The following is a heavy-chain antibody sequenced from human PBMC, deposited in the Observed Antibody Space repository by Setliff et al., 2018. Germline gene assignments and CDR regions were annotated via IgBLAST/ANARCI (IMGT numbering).Heavy chain of an antibody. J-gene: IGHJ4*02. V-gene: IGHV4-59*11. CDR2: IYHSGGT. CDR1: GDSINNLY. Sequence: SETLSLTCTVSGDSINNLYWTWIRQPPGKGLEWIGYIYHSGGTSYNPSLKSRVTISVDTSKNQFSLNLSSVTAADTAVYYCARGQATSSRSSLVYWGQGILVTVSS. CDR3: ARGQATSSRSSLVY. D-gene: IGHD6-6*01.